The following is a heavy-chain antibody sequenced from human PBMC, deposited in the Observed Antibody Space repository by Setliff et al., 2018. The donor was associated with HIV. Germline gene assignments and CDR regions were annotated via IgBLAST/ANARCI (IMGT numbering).Heavy chain of an antibody. CDR1: GYIFTSYY. V-gene: IGHV1-46*01. CDR3: ARGGIAAADKRDINF. J-gene: IGHJ3*01. CDR2: INPSGGST. D-gene: IGHD6-13*01. Sequence: ASVKVSCKASGYIFTSYYMHWVRQAPGQGLEWLGVINPSGGSTDYAQTVKDRVTMTKDTSTATVNMELRSLTSDDTAVYYCARGGIAAADKRDINFWGQGTMVTVS.